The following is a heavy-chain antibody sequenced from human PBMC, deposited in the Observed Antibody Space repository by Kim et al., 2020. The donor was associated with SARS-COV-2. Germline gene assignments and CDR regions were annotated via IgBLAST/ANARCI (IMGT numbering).Heavy chain of an antibody. D-gene: IGHD3-22*01. CDR3: AKDRWGYYSHIYDY. CDR2: ISYDGSNK. V-gene: IGHV3-30*18. CDR1: GFTFSSYG. Sequence: GGSLRLSCAASGFTFSSYGMHWVRQAPGKGLEWVAVISYDGSNKYYADSVKGRFTISRDNSKNTLYLQMNSLRAEDTAVYYCAKDRWGYYSHIYDYWGQGTLVTVSS. J-gene: IGHJ4*02.